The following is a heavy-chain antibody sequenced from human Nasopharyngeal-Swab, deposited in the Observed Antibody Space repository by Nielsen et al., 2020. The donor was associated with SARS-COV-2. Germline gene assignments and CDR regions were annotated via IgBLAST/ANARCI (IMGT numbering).Heavy chain of an antibody. CDR1: GFTFSDYY. CDR2: ISSSGSTI. D-gene: IGHD6-13*01. J-gene: IGHJ6*02. Sequence: GESLKISCAASGFTFSDYYMSWIRQAPGEGLEWVSYISSSGSTIYYADSVKGRFTISRDNAKNSLYLQMNSLRAEDTAVYYCARDRFQLVQGDEYYYYGMDIWGQGTTVTVSS. CDR3: ARDRFQLVQGDEYYYYGMDI. V-gene: IGHV3-11*04.